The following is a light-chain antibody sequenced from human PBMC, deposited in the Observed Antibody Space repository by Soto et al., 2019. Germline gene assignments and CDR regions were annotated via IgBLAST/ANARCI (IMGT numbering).Light chain of an antibody. CDR2: GAS. CDR3: QQYGSSPFT. J-gene: IGKJ3*01. CDR1: QSVSSSY. V-gene: IGKV3-20*01. Sequence: EIVLTQSPGTLSLSPGERATLSCRASQSVSSSYLAWYQQKPGQTPRPLFYGASSRATGIPDRFSGSGSGTDFTLTISRLEPEDFAVYYWQQYGSSPFTFGPGTKVDIK.